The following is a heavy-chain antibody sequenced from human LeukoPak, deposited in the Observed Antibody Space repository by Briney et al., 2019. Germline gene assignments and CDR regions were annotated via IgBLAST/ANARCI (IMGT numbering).Heavy chain of an antibody. CDR2: INPSGGST. CDR3: ARDSTKEYTSMAVYLDY. CDR1: GYTFTSYY. V-gene: IGHV1-46*01. D-gene: IGHD2/OR15-2a*01. J-gene: IGHJ4*02. Sequence: ASVTVSCKASGYTFTSYYMHWVRQAPGQGLEWMGIINPSGGSTSYAQKFQGRVTMTRDTSTSTVYMELSSLRSEDTAVYYCARDSTKEYTSMAVYLDYWGQGTLVTVSS.